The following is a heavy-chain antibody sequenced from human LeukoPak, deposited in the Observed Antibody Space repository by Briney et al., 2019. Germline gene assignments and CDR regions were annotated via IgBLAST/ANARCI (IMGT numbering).Heavy chain of an antibody. CDR1: GFTVSSNY. CDR2: LYSGGNT. CDR3: ARVGRGDTYGYVDY. Sequence: SGGSLRLSCAASGFTVSSNYMSWVRQTPGKGLAWVSVLYSGGNTYYADSVKGRFTISRDNSKNMLFLQMNSLRAGDTAVYYCARVGRGDTYGYVDYWGQGTLVTVSS. J-gene: IGHJ4*02. D-gene: IGHD5-18*01. V-gene: IGHV3-66*01.